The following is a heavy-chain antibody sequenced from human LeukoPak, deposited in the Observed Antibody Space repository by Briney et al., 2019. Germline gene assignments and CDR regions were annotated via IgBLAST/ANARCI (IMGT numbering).Heavy chain of an antibody. J-gene: IGHJ3*02. CDR1: GYTFTGYY. D-gene: IGHD3-22*01. Sequence: ASVKVSCKASGYTFTGYYMHWVRQAPGQGLEWMGWISAYNGNTNYAQKLQGRVTMTTDTSTSTAYMELRSLRSDDTAVYYCARGGRVVITPYAFDIWGQGTMVTVSS. CDR2: ISAYNGNT. V-gene: IGHV1-18*04. CDR3: ARGGRVVITPYAFDI.